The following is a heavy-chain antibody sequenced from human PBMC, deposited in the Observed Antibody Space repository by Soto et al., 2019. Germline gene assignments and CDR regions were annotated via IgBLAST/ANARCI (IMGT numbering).Heavy chain of an antibody. V-gene: IGHV4-39*02. CDR1: DGSMNSDSSY. CDR2: INHSGST. J-gene: IGHJ4*02. CDR3: ARLGGYVSVGYYYLWDS. D-gene: IGHD3-22*01. Sequence: QLQLQESGPGLVKPSETLSLTCRVSDGSMNSDSSYWGWIRQPPGKGLEWIGVINHSGSTYHNLSLKGRVTMSVDASRNHFSLKLTSMTAADTAGYYCARLGGYVSVGYYYLWDSWGQGTLVTVSS.